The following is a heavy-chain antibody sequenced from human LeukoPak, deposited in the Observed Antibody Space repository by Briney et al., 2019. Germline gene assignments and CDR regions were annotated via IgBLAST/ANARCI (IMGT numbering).Heavy chain of an antibody. Sequence: GGSLRLSCAASGFTFDDYGMSWVRQAPGKGLEWVSGINWNGGSTGYADSVKGRFTISRDNAKNSLYLQMNSLRAEDTALYYCARDDVRLRYFDWLAPFDYWGQGTLVTVSS. CDR3: ARDDVRLRYFDWLAPFDY. D-gene: IGHD3-9*01. CDR1: GFTFDDYG. V-gene: IGHV3-20*04. CDR2: INWNGGST. J-gene: IGHJ4*02.